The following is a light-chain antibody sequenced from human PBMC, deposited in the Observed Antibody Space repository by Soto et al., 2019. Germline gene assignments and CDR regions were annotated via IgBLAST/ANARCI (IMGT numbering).Light chain of an antibody. CDR2: GSN. CDR1: TSNIGSNS. Sequence: QSVLTQPPSASGAPGQRVTISCSGSTSNIGSNSVNWYQQVPGTAPRLLIYGSNQRPSGVPDRFSASKSGTSASLVISGLQSEDEASYECAAWDDSLLGMFGGGTKLTVL. J-gene: IGLJ3*02. CDR3: AAWDDSLLGM. V-gene: IGLV1-44*01.